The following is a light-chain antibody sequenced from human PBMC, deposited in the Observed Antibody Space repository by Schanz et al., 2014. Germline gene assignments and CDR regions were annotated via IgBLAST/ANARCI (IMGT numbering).Light chain of an antibody. CDR1: PRDVGGYNY. CDR3: SSYTSSAPLGVV. CDR2: DVS. Sequence: QSALTQPASVSGSPGQSITISCTGTPRDVGGYNYVSWYQQHPGKAPKLMIYDVSNRPSGVSYRFSGSKSGNTASLTISGLQAEDEADYYCSSYTSSAPLGVVFGGGTKLTVL. V-gene: IGLV2-14*01. J-gene: IGLJ2*01.